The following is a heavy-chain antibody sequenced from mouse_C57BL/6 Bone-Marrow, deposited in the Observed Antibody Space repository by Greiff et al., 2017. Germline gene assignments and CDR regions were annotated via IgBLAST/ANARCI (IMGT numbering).Heavy chain of an antibody. D-gene: IGHD1-1*01. CDR3: ARGSWATVGGFAY. V-gene: IGHV1-82*01. Sequence: QVQLQQSGPELVKPGASVKISCKASGYAFSSSWMNWVKQRPGKGLEWIGRIYPGDGDTNYNGKFKGKATLTADKSSSTAYMQLSSLTSEDSAVSFCARGSWATVGGFAYWGQGTLVTVSA. J-gene: IGHJ3*01. CDR2: IYPGDGDT. CDR1: GYAFSSSW.